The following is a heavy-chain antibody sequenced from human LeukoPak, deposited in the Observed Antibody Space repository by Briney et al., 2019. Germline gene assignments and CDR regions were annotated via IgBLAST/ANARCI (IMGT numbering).Heavy chain of an antibody. D-gene: IGHD3-10*01. CDR3: AKASSGSGSYGGLDY. CDR1: GFTFSSYA. CDR2: ISGSGGST. J-gene: IGHJ4*02. V-gene: IGHV3-23*01. Sequence: GGSLRLSCAASGFTFSSYAMSWVRQAPGKGLEWVSSISGSGGSTYYADSVKGRFTISRDNSKNTLYLQMNSLRAEDTAVYYCAKASSGSGSYGGLDYWGQGTVVTVSS.